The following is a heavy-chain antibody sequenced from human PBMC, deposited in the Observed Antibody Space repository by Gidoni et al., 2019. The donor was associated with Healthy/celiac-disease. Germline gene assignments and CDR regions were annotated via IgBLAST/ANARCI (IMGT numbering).Heavy chain of an antibody. Sequence: EVQLVESGGGLLQPGRSLDLSCAPPGSPFDAYAMHWVRQAPGKGLEWVSGISWNSGSIGYADSVKGRFTISRDNAKNSLYLQMNSLRAEDTALYYCAKDRLDNWNYGGYFDYWGQGTLVTVSS. CDR3: AKDRLDNWNYGGYFDY. D-gene: IGHD1-7*01. V-gene: IGHV3-9*01. J-gene: IGHJ4*02. CDR1: GSPFDAYA. CDR2: ISWNSGSI.